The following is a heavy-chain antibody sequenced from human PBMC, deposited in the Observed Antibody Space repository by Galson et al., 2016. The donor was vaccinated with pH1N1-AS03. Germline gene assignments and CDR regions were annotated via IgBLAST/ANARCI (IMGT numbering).Heavy chain of an antibody. CDR3: ARDVSGSYGLDY. J-gene: IGHJ4*02. D-gene: IGHD1-26*01. CDR1: GGTFGSYA. Sequence: SVKVSCKASGGTFGSYAVSWVRQAPGQGLEWMGGIIPIFGTRHYAQRFQGRVTITADESTTTASMEPSSLRFEDTAMYYCARDVSGSYGLDYWGQGTQATVSS. CDR2: IIPIFGTR. V-gene: IGHV1-69*13.